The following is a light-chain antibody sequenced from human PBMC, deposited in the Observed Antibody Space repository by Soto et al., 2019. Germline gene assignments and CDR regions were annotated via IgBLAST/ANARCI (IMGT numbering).Light chain of an antibody. J-gene: IGKJ1*01. V-gene: IGKV1-5*03. CDR1: QTISSW. CDR2: KAS. Sequence: DIQMTQSPSTLSGSVGDRVTITCRASQTISSWLAWYQQKPGKAPKLLIYKASTLKSGVPSRFSGSGSGTEFTLTISSLQPEDFATYYCQHYKSYLEEFRQRTKGNIK. CDR3: QHYKSYLEE.